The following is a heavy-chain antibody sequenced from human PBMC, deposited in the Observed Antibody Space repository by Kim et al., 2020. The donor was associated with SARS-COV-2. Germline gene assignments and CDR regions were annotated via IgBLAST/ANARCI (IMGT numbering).Heavy chain of an antibody. V-gene: IGHV3-11*05. J-gene: IGHJ6*02. CDR3: ARVDYDYVWGSYRDYYYYYGMDV. CDR2: ISSSSSYI. CDR1: GFTFSDYY. D-gene: IGHD3-16*02. Sequence: GGSLRLSCAASGFTFSDYYMSWIRQAPGKGLEWVSYISSSSSYINYADSVKGRFTISRDNAKNSLYLQMNSLRAEDTAVYYCARVDYDYVWGSYRDYYYYYGMDVWGQGTTVTVSS.